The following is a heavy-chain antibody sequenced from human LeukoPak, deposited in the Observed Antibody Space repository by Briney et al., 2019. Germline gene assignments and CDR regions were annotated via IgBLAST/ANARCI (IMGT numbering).Heavy chain of an antibody. D-gene: IGHD3-9*01. Sequence: SVKVSCKASGYTFTGYYMHWVRQAPGQGLEWMGRIIPIFGTANYAQKFQGRVTITTDESTSTAYMELSSLRSEDTAVYYCARDYFDLDWLSFDYWGQGTLVTVSS. CDR2: IIPIFGTA. CDR3: ARDYFDLDWLSFDY. V-gene: IGHV1-69*05. J-gene: IGHJ4*02. CDR1: GYTFTGYY.